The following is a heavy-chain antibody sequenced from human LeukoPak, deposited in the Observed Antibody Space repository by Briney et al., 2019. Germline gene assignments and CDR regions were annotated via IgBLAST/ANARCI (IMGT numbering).Heavy chain of an antibody. Sequence: SGTLSLTCAVAGGSISSSNWWSWVRQPPGKGLEWIGTMYHSGSTYYNPSLKSRVTISVDTSKNQFSLKLSSVTAADTAVYYCARDLRRYYGDDYWGQGTLVTVSS. V-gene: IGHV4-4*02. CDR3: ARDLRRYYGDDY. J-gene: IGHJ4*02. CDR1: GGSISSSNW. CDR2: MYHSGST. D-gene: IGHD4-17*01.